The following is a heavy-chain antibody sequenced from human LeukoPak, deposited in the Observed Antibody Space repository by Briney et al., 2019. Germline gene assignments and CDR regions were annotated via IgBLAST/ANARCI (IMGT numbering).Heavy chain of an antibody. Sequence: GGSLRLSCAASGFTFSSYAMSWVRQAPGKGLEWVSAISGSGGNTYYADSVKGRFTISRDNAKNSLYLQMNSLRAEDTAIYYCARGRGPGPYFDSWGQGSLVTVSS. CDR2: ISGSGGNT. V-gene: IGHV3-23*01. CDR3: ARGRGPGPYFDS. D-gene: IGHD3-10*01. CDR1: GFTFSSYA. J-gene: IGHJ4*02.